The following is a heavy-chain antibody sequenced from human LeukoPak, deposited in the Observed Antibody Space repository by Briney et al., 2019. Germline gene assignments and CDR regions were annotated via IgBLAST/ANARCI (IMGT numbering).Heavy chain of an antibody. V-gene: IGHV3-21*01. J-gene: IGHJ4*02. CDR1: GFTFSSYS. CDR2: ISSSSSYI. CDR3: ARPYYDILTGYPYLPYYFDY. D-gene: IGHD3-9*01. Sequence: GGSLRLSCAASGFTFSSYSMNWVRQAPGKGLEWVSSISSSSSYIYYADSVEGRFTISRDNAKNSLYLQMNSLRAEDTAVYYCARPYYDILTGYPYLPYYFDYWGQGTLVTVSS.